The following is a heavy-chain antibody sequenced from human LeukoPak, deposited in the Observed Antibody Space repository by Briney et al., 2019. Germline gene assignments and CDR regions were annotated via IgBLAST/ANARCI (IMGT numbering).Heavy chain of an antibody. CDR1: GFTFSSYG. D-gene: IGHD3-22*01. CDR2: IWYDGSNK. CDR3: ARDLTSDNYYDSSGYYDY. V-gene: IGHV3-33*01. Sequence: GGSLRPSRAASGFTFSSYGMHWVRQAPGKGLEWVAVIWYDGSNKYYADSVKGRFTISRDNSKNTLYLQMNSLRAEDTAVYYCARDLTSDNYYDSSGYYDYWGQGTLVTVSS. J-gene: IGHJ4*02.